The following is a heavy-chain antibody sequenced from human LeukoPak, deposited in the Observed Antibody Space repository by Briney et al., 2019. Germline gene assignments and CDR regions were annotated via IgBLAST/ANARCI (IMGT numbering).Heavy chain of an antibody. V-gene: IGHV4-61*02. Sequence: PSETLSLTCTVSGGSISSGSYYRSWIRQPAGKGPEWIGRIYTSGSTNYNPSLKSRVTISVDTSKNQFSLKLSSVTAADTAVYYCARSLGYCSSTSCYGFDYWGQGTLVTVSS. CDR3: ARSLGYCSSTSCYGFDY. CDR1: GGSISSGSYY. D-gene: IGHD2-2*01. CDR2: IYTSGST. J-gene: IGHJ4*02.